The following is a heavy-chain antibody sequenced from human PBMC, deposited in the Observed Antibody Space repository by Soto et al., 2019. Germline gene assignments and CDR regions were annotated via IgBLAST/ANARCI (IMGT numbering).Heavy chain of an antibody. CDR3: ARVGTMSHFDY. V-gene: IGHV4-30-2*01. J-gene: IGHJ4*02. Sequence: SETLSLTCAVSGGSISSGGYSWSWIRQPPGKGLEWIGYIYHSGSTYYNPSLKSRVTISVDRSKNQFSLKLSSVTAADTAVYYCARVGTMSHFDYWGQGTLVTVSS. D-gene: IGHD3-10*02. CDR2: IYHSGST. CDR1: GGSISSGGYS.